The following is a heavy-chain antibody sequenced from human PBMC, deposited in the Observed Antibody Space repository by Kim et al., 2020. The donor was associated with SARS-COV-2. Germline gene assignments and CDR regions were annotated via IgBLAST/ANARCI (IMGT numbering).Heavy chain of an antibody. V-gene: IGHV3-21*01. CDR1: GFTFSSFT. CDR3: ARDSDDILTGYYQTFDY. Sequence: GGSLRLSCAASGFTFSSFTMNWVRQTPGKGLEWVSSISSSSYIYYADSVKGRFTISRVNAKNSLYLQMNSLRAEDTAVYYCARDSDDILTGYYQTFDYWG. CDR2: ISSSSYI. D-gene: IGHD3-9*01. J-gene: IGHJ4*01.